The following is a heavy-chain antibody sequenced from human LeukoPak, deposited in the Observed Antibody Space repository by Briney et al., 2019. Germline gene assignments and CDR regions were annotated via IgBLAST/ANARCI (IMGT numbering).Heavy chain of an antibody. CDR3: AKTNLTVVPSTIRRGGFFDY. CDR1: GFTFSSYA. V-gene: IGHV3-23*01. J-gene: IGHJ4*02. D-gene: IGHD5/OR15-5a*01. Sequence: GGSLRLSCRTSGFTFSSYAMRWVRQAPGKGLEWVSAIGGSGGSTYSADSVKGRFTISRDNSKSILYLQMNSLRAEDTAIYYCAKTNLTVVPSTIRRGGFFDYWGQGTLVTVSS. CDR2: IGGSGGST.